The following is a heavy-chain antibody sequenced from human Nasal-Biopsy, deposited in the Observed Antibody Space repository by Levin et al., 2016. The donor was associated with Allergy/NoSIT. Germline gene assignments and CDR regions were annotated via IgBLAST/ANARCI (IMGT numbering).Heavy chain of an antibody. CDR3: ARVFYSGGHWGWLDP. D-gene: IGHD3-16*01. CDR2: IYPGDSDA. Sequence: GESLKISCEGLDYTFGAYWIGWVRQMPGKALEWVGLIYPGDSDARYTPSFQGQVTMSVDKSINTAYLHWSSLKASDSGIYHCARVFYSGGHWGWLDPWGQGTLVTVSS. J-gene: IGHJ5*02. CDR1: DYTFGAYW. V-gene: IGHV5-51*01.